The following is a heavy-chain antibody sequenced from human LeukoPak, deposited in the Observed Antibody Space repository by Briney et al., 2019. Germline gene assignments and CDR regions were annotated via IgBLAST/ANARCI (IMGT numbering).Heavy chain of an antibody. J-gene: IGHJ6*04. CDR1: GFIFSSYE. CDR3: AELGITMIGGV. V-gene: IGHV3-48*03. CDR2: ISSSGSTI. D-gene: IGHD3-10*02. Sequence: GSLRLSCEASGFIFSSYEMNWVRKAPGKGLEWVSYISSSGSTIYYADSVKGRFTISRDNAKNSLYLQMNSLRAEDTAVYYCAELGITMIGGVWGKGTTVTISS.